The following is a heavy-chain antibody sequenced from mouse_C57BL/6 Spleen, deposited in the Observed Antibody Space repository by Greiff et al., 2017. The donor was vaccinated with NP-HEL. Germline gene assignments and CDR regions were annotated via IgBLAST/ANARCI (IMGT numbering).Heavy chain of an antibody. V-gene: IGHV1-82*01. Sequence: VQLQESGPELVKPGASVKISCKASGYAFSSSWMNWVKQRPGKGLEWIGRIYPGDGDTNYNGKFKGKATLTEDKSSSTTYMQLSSLTSEDSAVYFCTYGNYWYFDVWGTGTTVTVSS. CDR1: GYAFSSSW. CDR3: TYGNYWYFDV. J-gene: IGHJ1*03. D-gene: IGHD2-1*01. CDR2: IYPGDGDT.